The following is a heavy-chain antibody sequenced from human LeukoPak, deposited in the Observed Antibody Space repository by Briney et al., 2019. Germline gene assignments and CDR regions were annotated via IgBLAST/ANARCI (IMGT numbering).Heavy chain of an antibody. CDR3: ARGGYSGSYYTPRYYYMDV. J-gene: IGHJ6*03. Sequence: GGSLRLSCAASGFTFSSYWMHWVRQAPGKGLVWVSRINSDGSSTSYANSVKGRFTISRGNAKNTLYLQMNSLRAEDTAVYYCARGGYSGSYYTPRYYYMDVWGKGTTVTVSS. V-gene: IGHV3-74*01. CDR2: INSDGSST. D-gene: IGHD1-26*01. CDR1: GFTFSSYW.